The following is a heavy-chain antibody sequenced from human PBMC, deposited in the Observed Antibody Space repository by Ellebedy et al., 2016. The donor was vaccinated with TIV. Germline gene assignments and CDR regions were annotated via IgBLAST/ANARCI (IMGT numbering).Heavy chain of an antibody. CDR1: GFTFADYW. CDR3: ARKRTNWGYPQAPLDI. J-gene: IGHJ3*02. Sequence: GESLKISCVASGFTFADYWMSWVRQAPGKELEWVADLKEDGSENSYVDSVKGRFTISRDNAKVSLYLQMDSLRVEDTAVYYCARKRTNWGYPQAPLDIWGQGTMVTVSS. CDR2: LKEDGSEN. D-gene: IGHD7-27*01. V-gene: IGHV3-7*01.